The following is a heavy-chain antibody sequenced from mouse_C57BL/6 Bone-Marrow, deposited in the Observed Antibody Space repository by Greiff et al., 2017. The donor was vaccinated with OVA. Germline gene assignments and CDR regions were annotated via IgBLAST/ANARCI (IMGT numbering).Heavy chain of an antibody. D-gene: IGHD4-1*01. J-gene: IGHJ3*01. Sequence: EVQLQQSGPELVKPGASVKISCKASGYTFTDYYMNWVKQSHGKSLEWIGDINPNNGGTSYNQKFKGKATLTVDKSSSTAYMELRSLTSEDSAVYYCARGTGRGFAYWGQGTLVTVSA. CDR3: ARGTGRGFAY. CDR1: GYTFTDYY. CDR2: INPNNGGT. V-gene: IGHV1-26*01.